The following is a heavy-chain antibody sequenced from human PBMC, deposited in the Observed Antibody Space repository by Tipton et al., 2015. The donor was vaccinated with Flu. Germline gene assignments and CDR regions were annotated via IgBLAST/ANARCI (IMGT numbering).Heavy chain of an antibody. V-gene: IGHV3-23*01. CDR2: ISGSGDRI. Sequence: LSLTCAASGFIFSRSAMSWVRQAPGRGLEWVSYISGSGDRIFSADSVKGRFTISRDNSKNTLYLQLNSLRAEDTAVYYCAKEGHDSGGYYGSAEHFQHWGQGTLVTVSS. J-gene: IGHJ1*01. CDR3: AKEGHDSGGYYGSAEHFQH. D-gene: IGHD3-22*01. CDR1: GFIFSRSA.